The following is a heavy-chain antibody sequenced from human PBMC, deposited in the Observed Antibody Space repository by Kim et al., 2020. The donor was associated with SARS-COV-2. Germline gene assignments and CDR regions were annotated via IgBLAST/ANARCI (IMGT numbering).Heavy chain of an antibody. CDR2: ISSSGSTI. J-gene: IGHJ6*02. Sequence: GGSLRLSCAASGFTFSSYEMNWVRQAPGKGLEWVSYISSSGSTIYYADSVKGRFTISRDNAKNSLYLQMNSLRAEDTAVYYCARAAEYDYSNYYYYYGMDVWAKGPRSPSP. CDR3: ARAAEYDYSNYYYYYGMDV. D-gene: IGHD4-4*01. V-gene: IGHV3-48*03. CDR1: GFTFSSYE.